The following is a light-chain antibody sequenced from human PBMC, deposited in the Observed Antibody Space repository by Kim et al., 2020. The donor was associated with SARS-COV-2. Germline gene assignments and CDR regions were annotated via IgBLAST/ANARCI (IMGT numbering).Light chain of an antibody. CDR3: QQYNSWPRT. J-gene: IGKJ1*01. V-gene: IGKV3-15*01. CDR2: AAA. CDR1: QSVSNN. Sequence: EIVMTQSPVTLSVSPGERATLSCRASQSVSNNVAWYQHKTGQAPRLLIYAAATRATGIPARFSGSGSGTEFTLTISSLQSEDFAVYFCQQYNSWPRTFGPGTKVDIK.